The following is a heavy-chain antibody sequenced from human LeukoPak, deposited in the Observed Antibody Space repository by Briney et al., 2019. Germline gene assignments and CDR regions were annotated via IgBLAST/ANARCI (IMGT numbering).Heavy chain of an antibody. J-gene: IGHJ3*02. Sequence: SETLSLTCTVSGGSINSSNYYWNWIRQPAGKGLEWIGRIYTNGGIMYNPSLKSRVAISMDTSKNQFSLKLSSVTAADTAVYYCARGNWELPDAFDIWGQGTMVTVSS. V-gene: IGHV4-61*02. CDR2: IYTNGGI. D-gene: IGHD1-26*01. CDR1: GGSINSSNYY. CDR3: ARGNWELPDAFDI.